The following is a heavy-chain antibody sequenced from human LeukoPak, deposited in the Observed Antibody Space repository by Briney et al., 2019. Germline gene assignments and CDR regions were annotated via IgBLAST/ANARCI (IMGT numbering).Heavy chain of an antibody. CDR3: AKDTELQWREAYYFDY. J-gene: IGHJ4*02. CDR1: GFTFSSYS. V-gene: IGHV3-21*01. CDR2: ISSSSSYI. D-gene: IGHD6-19*01. Sequence: GGSLRLSCAASGFTFSSYSMNWVRQAPGKGLEWVSSISSSSSYIYYADSVKGRFTISRDNAKNSLYLQMNSLRAEDTAVYYCAKDTELQWREAYYFDYWGQGTLVTVSS.